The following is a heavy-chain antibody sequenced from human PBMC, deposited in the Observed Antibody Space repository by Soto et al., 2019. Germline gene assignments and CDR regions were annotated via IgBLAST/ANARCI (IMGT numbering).Heavy chain of an antibody. V-gene: IGHV4-39*01. J-gene: IGHJ4*02. Sequence: SETLSLTCTVSGDSITSNSYFWAWIRQPPGKGLEWIGSIYYSGSTYHNPSLKSRVTISVDTSKNQFSLKLSSVTAADTAVYYCARHPADGSGSYPFYFDYWGQGTLVTVS. D-gene: IGHD3-10*01. CDR2: IYYSGST. CDR3: ARHPADGSGSYPFYFDY. CDR1: GDSITSNSYF.